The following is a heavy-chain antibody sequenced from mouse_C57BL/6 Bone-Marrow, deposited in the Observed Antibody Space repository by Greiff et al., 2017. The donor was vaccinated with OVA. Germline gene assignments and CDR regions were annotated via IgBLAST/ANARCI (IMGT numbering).Heavy chain of an antibody. V-gene: IGHV1-82*01. CDR1: GYAFSSSW. Sequence: QVQLKQSGPELVKPGASVKISCKASGYAFSSSWMNWVKQRPGKGLEWIGRIYPGDGDTNYNGKFKGKATLTADKSSSTAYMQLSSLTSEDSAVYFCARFYYYGSRGYYAMDYWGQGTSVTVSS. J-gene: IGHJ4*01. CDR3: ARFYYYGSRGYYAMDY. CDR2: IYPGDGDT. D-gene: IGHD1-1*01.